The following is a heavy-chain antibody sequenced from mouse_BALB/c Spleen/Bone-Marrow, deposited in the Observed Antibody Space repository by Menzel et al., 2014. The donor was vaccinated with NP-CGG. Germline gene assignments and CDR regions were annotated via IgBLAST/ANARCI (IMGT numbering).Heavy chain of an antibody. J-gene: IGHJ1*01. D-gene: IGHD1-1*01. CDR1: GYSIASDYA. V-gene: IGHV3-2*02. CDR3: ARSVVATRNFDV. CDR2: IRYSGST. Sequence: VQLQQSGPGLVKPSQPLSLTCTVTGYSIASDYAWNWIRQFPGNKLEWMGYIRYSGSTSYTPSLKSRISITRDTSKNQFFLQLNSVTTEDTATFYCARSVVATRNFDVWGAGTTVTVSS.